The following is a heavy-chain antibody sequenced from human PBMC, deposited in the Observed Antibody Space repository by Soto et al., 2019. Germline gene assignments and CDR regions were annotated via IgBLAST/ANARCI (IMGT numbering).Heavy chain of an antibody. CDR1: GFTFTSYA. J-gene: IGHJ4*02. CDR2: ISGSGGST. Sequence: PGGSLRLSCAVSGFTFTSYAMHWVRQAPGKGLEWVSAISGSGGSTYYADSVRGRFTISRDNSKNTLYLQMNSLRAEDTAVYYCAKARAQYYDFWSGYPVDYWGQGTLVTVSS. V-gene: IGHV3-23*01. CDR3: AKARAQYYDFWSGYPVDY. D-gene: IGHD3-3*01.